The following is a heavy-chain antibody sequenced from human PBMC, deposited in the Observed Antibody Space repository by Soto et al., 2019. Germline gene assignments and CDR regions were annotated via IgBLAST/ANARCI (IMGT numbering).Heavy chain of an antibody. Sequence: PGGSLRLSCAASGFTFSDYYMSWIRQAPGKGLEWVSYISSSGSTIYYADPVKGRFTISRDTSNNILFLQMNSLRAEDTAIYYCTKDSHWAIISPTHDYWGQGTLVTVSS. D-gene: IGHD2-2*01. J-gene: IGHJ4*02. CDR1: GFTFSDYY. CDR2: ISSSGSTI. CDR3: TKDSHWAIISPTHDY. V-gene: IGHV3-11*01.